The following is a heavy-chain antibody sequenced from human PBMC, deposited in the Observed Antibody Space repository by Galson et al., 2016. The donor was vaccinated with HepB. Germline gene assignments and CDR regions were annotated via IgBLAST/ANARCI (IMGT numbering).Heavy chain of an antibody. J-gene: IGHJ6*02. CDR2: IIPIFDIV. Sequence: SVKVSCKASGVTFRSYIISWVRQAPGQGLGWMGGIIPIFDIVKSAQKFQGRVTITADASTSTAYMELSSLRPEDTAVYYCATKPRYCSGENCYYFGMDVWGQGTTVTVSS. D-gene: IGHD2-15*01. CDR3: ATKPRYCSGENCYYFGMDV. V-gene: IGHV1-69*13. CDR1: GVTFRSYI.